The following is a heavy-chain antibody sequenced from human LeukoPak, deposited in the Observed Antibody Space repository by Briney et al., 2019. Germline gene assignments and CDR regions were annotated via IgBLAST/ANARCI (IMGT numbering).Heavy chain of an antibody. Sequence: ASVNVSCKASGYTFSDYGITWVRQAPGEGLEWMGWISAYSGTTNYAQKVQGRLTMTTDTSTSTAYMELKNLRSDDTAVYYCARGGWELLRVYYFDYWGQGTLVTVSS. CDR2: ISAYSGTT. D-gene: IGHD1-26*01. CDR1: GYTFSDYG. CDR3: ARGGWELLRVYYFDY. J-gene: IGHJ4*02. V-gene: IGHV1-18*01.